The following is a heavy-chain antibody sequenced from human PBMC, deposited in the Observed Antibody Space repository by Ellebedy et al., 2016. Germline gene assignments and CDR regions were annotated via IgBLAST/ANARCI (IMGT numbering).Heavy chain of an antibody. V-gene: IGHV3-23*01. CDR3: AKHETDGDYYFDL. Sequence: GESLKISXAASGFTFKTYAMSWVRQAPGEGLEWVSTLSGSGPKTYYADSVQGRFTISRDNSKSTLYLQMNNLRAEDTAVYYCAKHETDGDYYFDLWGRGTLVTVSS. CDR1: GFTFKTYA. CDR2: LSGSGPKT. J-gene: IGHJ2*01. D-gene: IGHD2-21*01.